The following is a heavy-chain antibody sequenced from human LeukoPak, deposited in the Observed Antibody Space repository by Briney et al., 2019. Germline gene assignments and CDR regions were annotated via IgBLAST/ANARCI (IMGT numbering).Heavy chain of an antibody. J-gene: IGHJ4*02. CDR3: AREDYGDQFDY. CDR1: GYTYTSDG. V-gene: IGHV1-18*01. Sequence: ASVKVSCKASGYTYTSDGISWVRQAPGQGLEWMGWISAYNGNTNYAQKLQGRVTMTTDTSTSTAYTALRSLRSDDTAVYYCAREDYGDQFDYWGQGTLVTVSS. D-gene: IGHD4-17*01. CDR2: ISAYNGNT.